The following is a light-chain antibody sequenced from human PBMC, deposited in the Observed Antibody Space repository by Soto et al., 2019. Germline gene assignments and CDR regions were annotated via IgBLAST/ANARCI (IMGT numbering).Light chain of an antibody. CDR2: GVS. Sequence: QSALTQPASVSGSPGQSITISCTGTNSDVGNYNFVSWYQQHPGTAPKLMIFGVSNRPSGVSNRFSGSKSGNTASLIISGLQAEDEADYFSNSYTSSSTLRVFGNGTKVTGL. CDR1: NSDVGNYNF. J-gene: IGLJ1*01. V-gene: IGLV2-14*01. CDR3: NSYTSSSTLRV.